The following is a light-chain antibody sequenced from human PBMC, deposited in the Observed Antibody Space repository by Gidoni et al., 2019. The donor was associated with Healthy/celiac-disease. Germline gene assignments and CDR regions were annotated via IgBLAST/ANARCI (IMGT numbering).Light chain of an antibody. J-gene: IGLJ2*01. CDR3: QAWDSGTVI. V-gene: IGLV3-1*01. CDR2: EDE. CDR1: ELGRKT. Sequence: YELTPPPSVSVSPGQTATITCSGDELGRKTASWYQQRTGQSPVLLMFEDEKRPSGIPARFSGSTSGNTATLTISGTQDIDEADYCCQAWDSGTVIFGGGTKLTVL.